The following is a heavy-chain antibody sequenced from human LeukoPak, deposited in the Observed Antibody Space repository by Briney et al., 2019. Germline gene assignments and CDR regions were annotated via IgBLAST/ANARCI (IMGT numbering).Heavy chain of an antibody. CDR1: GFTFSSYA. J-gene: IGHJ4*02. D-gene: IGHD3-22*01. Sequence: GGSLRLSCAASGFTFSSYAMHWVRQAPGKGLEWVAVISYDGSNKYYADSVKGRFTISRDNSKNTLYLQMNSLRAEDTAVYYCARDVDRVVVVILAYWGQGTLVTVSS. CDR3: ARDVDRVVVVILAY. CDR2: ISYDGSNK. V-gene: IGHV3-30-3*01.